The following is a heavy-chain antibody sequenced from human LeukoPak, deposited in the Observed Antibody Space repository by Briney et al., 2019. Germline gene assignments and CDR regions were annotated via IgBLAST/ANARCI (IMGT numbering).Heavy chain of an antibody. CDR3: AKDGDRSSWYFDY. CDR2: ISGSGIST. Sequence: PGGSLRLSCAASGLIFSNYGMSWVRQAPGKGLEWVSGISGSGISTYYPDSVKGRFIISRDNSKNPLYLQMNSLRAEDTAVYYCAKDGDRSSWYFDYWGQGTLVTVSS. V-gene: IGHV3-23*01. J-gene: IGHJ4*02. D-gene: IGHD6-13*01. CDR1: GLIFSNYG.